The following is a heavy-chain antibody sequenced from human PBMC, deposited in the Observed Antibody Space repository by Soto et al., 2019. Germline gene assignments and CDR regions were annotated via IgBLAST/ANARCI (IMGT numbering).Heavy chain of an antibody. J-gene: IGHJ4*02. CDR1: GGSISSYY. V-gene: IGHV4-59*01. CDR3: ARDLAAAGLLDY. Sequence: SETLSLTCTVSGGSISSYYWSWVRQPPGKGLEWIGYMYYSGSTNYNPSLKSRVTMSVDTSKKRFSLKLTSVTAADTAIYYCARDLAAAGLLDYWGQGTLVTVSS. D-gene: IGHD6-13*01. CDR2: MYYSGST.